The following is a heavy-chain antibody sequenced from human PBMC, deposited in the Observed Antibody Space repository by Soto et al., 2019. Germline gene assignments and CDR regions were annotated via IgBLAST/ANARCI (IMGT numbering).Heavy chain of an antibody. CDR3: AKDQRGSGWPLAY. CDR1: GFTFSSYA. Sequence: PXGSLRLSCADAGFTFSSYAMPWVRQAPGRGLDWVAVISYDGSNKYYADSVKGRFTISRDNYKNTVYMQMSSLRAEDTAVYFCAKDQRGSGWPLAYWGQGTLVTVSS. J-gene: IGHJ4*02. D-gene: IGHD6-19*01. V-gene: IGHV3-30-3*02. CDR2: ISYDGSNK.